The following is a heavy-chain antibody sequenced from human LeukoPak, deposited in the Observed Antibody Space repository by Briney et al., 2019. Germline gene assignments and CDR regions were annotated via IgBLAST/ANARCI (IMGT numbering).Heavy chain of an antibody. D-gene: IGHD3-22*01. V-gene: IGHV4-59*01. CDR2: IYYSGST. CDR1: GGSISSYY. Sequence: SETLSLTYTVSGGSISSYYWSWIRQPPGKGLEWIGYIYYSGSTNYNPSLKSRVTISVDTSKNQFSLKLSSVTAADTAVYYCARVEYYDSSGYYYFDYWGQGTLVTVSS. J-gene: IGHJ4*02. CDR3: ARVEYYDSSGYYYFDY.